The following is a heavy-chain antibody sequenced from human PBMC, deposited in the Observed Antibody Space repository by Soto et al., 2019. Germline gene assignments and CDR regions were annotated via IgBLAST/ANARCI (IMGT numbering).Heavy chain of an antibody. CDR3: AKDRWNYDYFDF. V-gene: IGHV3-23*01. Sequence: GGSLRLSCAASGFTFSSCAMNWVRQAPGKGLEWVSTIGGSGESTYYADSVKGRFTISRDNSKSTLYLQMNSLRAEDTAVYYCAKDRWNYDYFDFWGQGTLVTVSS. J-gene: IGHJ4*02. D-gene: IGHD1-7*01. CDR2: IGGSGEST. CDR1: GFTFSSCA.